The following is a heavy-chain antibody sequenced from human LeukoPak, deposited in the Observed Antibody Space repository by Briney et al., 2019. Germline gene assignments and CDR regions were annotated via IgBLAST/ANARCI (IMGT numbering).Heavy chain of an antibody. V-gene: IGHV4-39*01. CDR1: GGSISSTSYY. CDR2: IYYSGSA. D-gene: IGHD3-16*01. J-gene: IGHJ5*02. CDR3: ARHLAWFDP. Sequence: RASETLSLTCTVSGGSISSTSYYWGWIRQPPGKGLEWIGSIYYSGSAYYNPSLKSRVTISIDTSKNQFSLKLSSVTAADTAVYYCARHLAWFDPWGQGTLVTVSS.